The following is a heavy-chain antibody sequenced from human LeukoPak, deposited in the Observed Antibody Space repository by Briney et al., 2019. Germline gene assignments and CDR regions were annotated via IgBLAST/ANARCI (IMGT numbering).Heavy chain of an antibody. CDR2: ISSSSSYI. CDR3: AIGGIAAQLAYFDY. Sequence: SGGSLRLSCAASGFTFSSYSMNWVREAPGKGLEWVSSISSSSSYIYCADSVKGRFTISRDNAKNSLYLQMNSLRAEDTAVYYCAIGGIAAQLAYFDYWGQGTLVTVSS. V-gene: IGHV3-21*01. J-gene: IGHJ4*02. D-gene: IGHD6-25*01. CDR1: GFTFSSYS.